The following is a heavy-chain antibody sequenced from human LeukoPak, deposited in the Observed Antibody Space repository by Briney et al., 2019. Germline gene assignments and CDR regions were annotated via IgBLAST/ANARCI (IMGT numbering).Heavy chain of an antibody. Sequence: SETLSLTCAVYGGSFSGYYWSWIRQPPGKGLEWIREINHSGSTNYNPSLKSRVTISVDTSKNQFSLKLSSVTAADTAVYYCARARLTIFGVAPGDWFDPWGQGTLVTVSS. CDR1: GGSFSGYY. CDR3: ARARLTIFGVAPGDWFDP. CDR2: INHSGST. D-gene: IGHD3-3*01. V-gene: IGHV4-34*01. J-gene: IGHJ5*02.